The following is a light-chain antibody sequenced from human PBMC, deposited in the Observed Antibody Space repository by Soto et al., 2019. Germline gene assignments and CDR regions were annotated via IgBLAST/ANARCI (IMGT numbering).Light chain of an antibody. CDR1: SSDVGGYNY. CDR3: SSYTSSSTPHV. Sequence: QSVLTQPASVSGSPGQSITISCTGTSSDVGGYNYVSWYQQHPGKAPKLMIYEVSNRPSGVSNRFSGSKSGNTASLTISGPQAEDEADYYCSSYTSSSTPHVFGTGTKVTVL. J-gene: IGLJ1*01. V-gene: IGLV2-14*01. CDR2: EVS.